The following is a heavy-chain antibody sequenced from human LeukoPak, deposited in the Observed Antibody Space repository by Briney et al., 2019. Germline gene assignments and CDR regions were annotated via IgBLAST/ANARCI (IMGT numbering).Heavy chain of an antibody. CDR2: ISSSSTII. D-gene: IGHD6-19*01. Sequence: PGGSLRLSCAASGFTFSSYSMNWVRQAPGKGLEWVSYISSSSTIIYNADSVKGRFTISRDNAKSSLYLQMNSLRAEDTAVYYCARDLLDSRGWCPIDYWGQGTLVTVSS. V-gene: IGHV3-48*04. CDR1: GFTFSSYS. CDR3: ARDLLDSRGWCPIDY. J-gene: IGHJ4*02.